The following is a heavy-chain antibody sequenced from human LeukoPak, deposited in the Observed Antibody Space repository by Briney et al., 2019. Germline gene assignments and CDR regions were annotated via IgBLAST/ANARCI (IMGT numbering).Heavy chain of an antibody. D-gene: IGHD3-9*01. V-gene: IGHV3-30*02. Sequence: TGGSLRLSCAASGLTFGRYGMHWVRQTPGKGLGWVAFIESDESIRQYADLVKGRFTISRDNSKNMLYLQMNSLRAEDTAVYYCAKDSAVLRYFDWLFNWFDPWGQGTLVTVSS. J-gene: IGHJ5*02. CDR1: GLTFGRYG. CDR3: AKDSAVLRYFDWLFNWFDP. CDR2: IESDESIR.